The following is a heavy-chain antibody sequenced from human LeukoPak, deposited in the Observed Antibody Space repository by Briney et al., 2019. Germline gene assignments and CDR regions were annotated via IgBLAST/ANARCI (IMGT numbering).Heavy chain of an antibody. CDR1: GFTFSSYA. CDR3: ARASYSSGFVD. J-gene: IGHJ4*02. CDR2: ISYDGSNK. V-gene: IGHV3-30-3*01. Sequence: GGSLRLSCAASGFTFSSYAMHWVRQAPGKGLEWVAVISYDGSNKYYADSVKGRFTISRDNSKNTLYLQMNSLRAEDTAVYSCARASYSSGFVDWGQGTLVTVSS. D-gene: IGHD6-19*01.